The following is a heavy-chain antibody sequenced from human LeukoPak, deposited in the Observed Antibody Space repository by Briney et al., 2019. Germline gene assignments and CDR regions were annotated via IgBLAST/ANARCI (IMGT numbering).Heavy chain of an antibody. J-gene: IGHJ5*02. V-gene: IGHV1-2*02. CDR3: ARDYSSSWKNSFDP. Sequence: ASVKVSCKASGYAFTGYYMHWVRQAPGQGLEWMGWINPNSGGTNYAQKFQGRVTMTRDTSISTAYMELSRLRSADTAVYYCARDYSSSWKNSFDPCGQGTLVTVSS. D-gene: IGHD6-13*01. CDR1: GYAFTGYY. CDR2: INPNSGGT.